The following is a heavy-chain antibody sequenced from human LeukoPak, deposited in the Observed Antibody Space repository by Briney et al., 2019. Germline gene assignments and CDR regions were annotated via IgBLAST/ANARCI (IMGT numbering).Heavy chain of an antibody. CDR3: AREEAAADLYYYYYYMDV. CDR2: IYTSGST. Sequence: PSETLSLTCTVSGGSISSYYWSWIRQPAGKGLEWIGRIYTSGSTNYNPSLKSRVTMSVDTSKNQFSLKLSSVTAADTAVYYCAREEAAADLYYYYYYMDVWGKGTTVTVSS. J-gene: IGHJ6*03. D-gene: IGHD6-13*01. CDR1: GGSISSYY. V-gene: IGHV4-4*07.